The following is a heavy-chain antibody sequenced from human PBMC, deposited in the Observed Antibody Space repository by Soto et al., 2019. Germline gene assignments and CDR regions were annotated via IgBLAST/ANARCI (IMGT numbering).Heavy chain of an antibody. CDR3: ARDRRDHTDGYGMDV. Sequence: PGGSLRLSCAASGFIFTDYSMSWIRQAPGKGLEWISYITTGGETTLYADSVKGRFTISRDNAKKALFLQMNSLRAEDTAVYYCARDRRDHTDGYGMDVWGQGTTVNVSS. V-gene: IGHV3-11*01. CDR1: GFIFTDYS. CDR2: ITTGGETT. J-gene: IGHJ6*02.